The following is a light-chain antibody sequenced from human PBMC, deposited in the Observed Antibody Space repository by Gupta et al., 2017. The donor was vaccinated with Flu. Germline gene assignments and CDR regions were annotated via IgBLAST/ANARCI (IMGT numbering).Light chain of an antibody. CDR2: KNN. CDR1: SSNIGSHS. Sequence: SLLPPPPSASGTPGPRVTISCSGSSSNIGSHSVSWYQQRPGAAHKLLIYKNNQRPSGVPARFSGSKSGTAASLAIGGRQAEEEADYYCAAGEDGRLRVCGGGTKVTVL. CDR3: AAGEDGRLRV. J-gene: IGLJ3*02. V-gene: IGLV1-44*01.